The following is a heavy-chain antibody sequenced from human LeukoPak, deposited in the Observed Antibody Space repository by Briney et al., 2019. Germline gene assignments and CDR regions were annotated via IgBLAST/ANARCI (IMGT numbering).Heavy chain of an antibody. CDR2: IWYDGSNK. Sequence: GGSLRLSCVASGFTFSSYGMHWVRQAPGKGLEWVAVIWYDGSNKYYADSVKGRFTISRDNSKNTLYLQMNSLRAEDTAVYYCAKPRNYYDSEYYFDYWGQGTLVTVSS. V-gene: IGHV3-33*06. J-gene: IGHJ4*02. D-gene: IGHD3-22*01. CDR1: GFTFSSYG. CDR3: AKPRNYYDSEYYFDY.